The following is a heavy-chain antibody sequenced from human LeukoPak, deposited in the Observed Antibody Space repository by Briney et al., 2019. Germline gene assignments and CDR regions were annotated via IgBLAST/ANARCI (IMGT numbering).Heavy chain of an antibody. Sequence: ASVKVSCKASGYTFTTYYIHWVRQAPGQGPEWMGIINPIDGSTTYAQKFQGRVTMTRDTPTSTVYMELSSLRSEDTAVYYCARRRNYDSSGYFDSWGQGALVTVSS. D-gene: IGHD3-22*01. V-gene: IGHV1-46*01. J-gene: IGHJ4*02. CDR3: ARRRNYDSSGYFDS. CDR2: INPIDGST. CDR1: GYTFTTYY.